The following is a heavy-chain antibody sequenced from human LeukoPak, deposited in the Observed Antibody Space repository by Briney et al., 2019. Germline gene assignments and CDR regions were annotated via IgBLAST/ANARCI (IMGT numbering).Heavy chain of an antibody. CDR3: ARLDYLNYYDSSAP. V-gene: IGHV4-61*01. J-gene: IGHJ5*02. CDR1: GGSISSSSYY. D-gene: IGHD3-22*01. CDR2: IYYSVST. Sequence: PSETLSLTCTVSGGSISSSSYYWSWIRQPPGKGLEWIGYIYYSVSTKYNPSLKSRVTISVDTSKNQLSLKLSSVTAADTAVYYCARLDYLNYYDSSAPWGQGTLVTVSS.